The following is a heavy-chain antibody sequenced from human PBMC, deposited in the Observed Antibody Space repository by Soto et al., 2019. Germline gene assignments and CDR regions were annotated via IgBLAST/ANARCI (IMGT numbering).Heavy chain of an antibody. J-gene: IGHJ4*02. CDR3: AKERVTNFRYFDY. CDR1: GFTFSTYG. D-gene: IGHD4-17*01. Sequence: GGSLRLSCAASGFTFSTYGMHWVRQAPGKGLEWVAVISYDGYNKYYADSVKGRFTISRDNSKNTLYLQMNSLRAEDTAVYYCAKERVTNFRYFDYWGQGTLVTVSS. V-gene: IGHV3-30*18. CDR2: ISYDGYNK.